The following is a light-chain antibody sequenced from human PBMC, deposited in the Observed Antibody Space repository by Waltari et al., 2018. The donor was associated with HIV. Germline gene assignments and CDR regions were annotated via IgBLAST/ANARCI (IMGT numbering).Light chain of an antibody. CDR2: EDP. Sequence: FELSQPPSLSVSPGQTAYITCSGLNFDDGFTLDDKFVAWYQQRPGRSPVMVMVEDPHRPVGIPGRGSGSNSGNTATLTISGTQATDEAVYFCQGGDKSVVVFGGGTKVTVL. CDR1: NFDDGFTLDDKF. J-gene: IGLJ2*01. CDR3: QGGDKSVVV. V-gene: IGLV3-1*01.